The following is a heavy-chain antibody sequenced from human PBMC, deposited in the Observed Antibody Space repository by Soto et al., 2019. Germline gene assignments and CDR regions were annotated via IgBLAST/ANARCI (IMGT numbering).Heavy chain of an antibody. CDR3: ETMRRGSPDDY. V-gene: IGHV3-7*01. D-gene: IGHD3-10*01. Sequence: PGGSLRLSCAASGFAFTTYWMGWVRQAPGRGLECLANIAQDGSQTYYVDSVKGRFTISRDNAKNSLYLQMNSLRAEDTDVYYCETMRRGSPDDYCGLVTLVTVSS. CDR2: IAQDGSQT. CDR1: GFAFTTYW. J-gene: IGHJ4*02.